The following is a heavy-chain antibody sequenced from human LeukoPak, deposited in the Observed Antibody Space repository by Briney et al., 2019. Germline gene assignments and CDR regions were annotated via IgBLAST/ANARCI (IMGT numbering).Heavy chain of an antibody. CDR2: IDTTTGNP. CDR3: VRGTPTPGMDY. D-gene: IGHD3-10*01. J-gene: IGHJ4*02. Sequence: ASVKVSCTASGYPFSAHFLNWVRQAPGQGLEWMGNIDTTTGNPRYAQDFTGRFVFSLDTSVSTAYLQITSLKADDTAAYYCVRGTPTPGMDYWGQGTQVTVSS. CDR1: GYPFSAHF. V-gene: IGHV7-4-1*02.